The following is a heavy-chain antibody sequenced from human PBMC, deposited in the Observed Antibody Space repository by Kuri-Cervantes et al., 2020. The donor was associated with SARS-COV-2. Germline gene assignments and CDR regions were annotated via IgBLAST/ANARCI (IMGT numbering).Heavy chain of an antibody. CDR3: AKSRLTTYFGPAEYFQH. D-gene: IGHD3-9*01. Sequence: GESLKISCAASGFTFSDYYMSWIRQAPGKGLEWVANIKQDGSEKYYVDSVKGRFTIFRDNSKNTLYLQMNSLRAEDTAVYYCAKSRLTTYFGPAEYFQHWGQGTLVTVSS. CDR1: GFTFSDYY. CDR2: IKQDGSEK. J-gene: IGHJ1*01. V-gene: IGHV3-7*03.